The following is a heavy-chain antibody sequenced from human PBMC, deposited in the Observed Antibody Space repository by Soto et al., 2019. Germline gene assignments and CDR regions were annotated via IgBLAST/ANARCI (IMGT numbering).Heavy chain of an antibody. Sequence: SVKVSCKASGGTFSSYTISWVRQAPGQGLEWMGRIIPILGIANYAQKFQGRVTITADKSTSTAYMELSSLRSEDTAVYYCARGKSIAARGDFDYWGQGTLVTVSS. V-gene: IGHV1-69*02. D-gene: IGHD6-6*01. CDR1: GGTFSSYT. CDR3: ARGKSIAARGDFDY. J-gene: IGHJ4*02. CDR2: IIPILGIA.